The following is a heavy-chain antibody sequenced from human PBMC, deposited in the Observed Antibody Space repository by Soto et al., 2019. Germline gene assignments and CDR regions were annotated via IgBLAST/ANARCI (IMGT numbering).Heavy chain of an antibody. J-gene: IGHJ4*02. Sequence: QVQLVESGGGMVQPGRSLRLSCAASGFTFSSYAMHWVRQPPGKGLEWVSATSNDGVNEYYADSVTGRFTISRDNAKNTLFLQMNSLTPEDTAVYFCARDLRYFNSRGYYGFFDYGGQGTLVTVSS. CDR1: GFTFSSYA. V-gene: IGHV3-30-3*01. CDR2: TSNDGVNE. D-gene: IGHD3-22*01. CDR3: ARDLRYFNSRGYYGFFDY.